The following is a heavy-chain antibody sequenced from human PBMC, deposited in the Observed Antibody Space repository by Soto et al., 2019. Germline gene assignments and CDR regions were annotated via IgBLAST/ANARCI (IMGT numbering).Heavy chain of an antibody. Sequence: SVKVSCKASGGTFSSYAISWVRQVPGQGLEWMGGIIPIFGTANYAQKFQGRVTITADESTSTAYMELSSLRSEDTAVYYCARDRRHCSSTSCNQNYYYYYGMDVWGQGTTVTVSS. CDR1: GGTFSSYA. CDR2: IIPIFGTA. D-gene: IGHD2-2*01. V-gene: IGHV1-69*13. CDR3: ARDRRHCSSTSCNQNYYYYYGMDV. J-gene: IGHJ6*02.